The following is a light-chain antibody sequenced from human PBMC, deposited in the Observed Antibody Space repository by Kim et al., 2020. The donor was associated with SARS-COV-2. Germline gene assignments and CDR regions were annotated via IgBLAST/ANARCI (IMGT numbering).Light chain of an antibody. Sequence: VSPGQTASITCSGDKLGDKYACWYQQKPGQSPVLVIYQDSTRPSGIPERFSGSNSGNTATLTISGTQAMDEADYYCQAWDSSTNVVFGGGTQLTVL. V-gene: IGLV3-1*01. CDR3: QAWDSSTNVV. CDR2: QDS. J-gene: IGLJ2*01. CDR1: KLGDKY.